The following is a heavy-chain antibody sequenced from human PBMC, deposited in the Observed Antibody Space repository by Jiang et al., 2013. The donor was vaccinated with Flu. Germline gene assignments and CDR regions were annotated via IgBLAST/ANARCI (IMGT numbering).Heavy chain of an antibody. J-gene: IGHJ6*02. CDR2: IDWDDDK. CDR1: GFSLSTSGMC. Sequence: KPTQTLTLTCTFSGFSLSTSGMCVSWIRQPPGKALEWLALIDWDDDKYYSASLKTRLTVSKDTSKNQVVLTMTNMDPVDTATYYCARIRTWWYSSSWFGTPWYGMDVWGQGTTGHRLL. D-gene: IGHD6-13*01. CDR3: ARIRTWWYSSSWFGTPWYGMDV. V-gene: IGHV2-70*01.